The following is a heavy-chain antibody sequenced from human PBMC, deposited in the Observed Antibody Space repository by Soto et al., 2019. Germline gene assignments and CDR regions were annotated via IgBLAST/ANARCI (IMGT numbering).Heavy chain of an antibody. CDR1: GYTFTSYG. Sequence: ASVKVSCKASGYTFTSYGITWVRQAPGQGLEWMGWISGYNGNTNYAQKFQGRVTMTTDTSTSTVYMELRSLRSDDTAVYYCARLVGTYYYMDVRGKGTTVTVSS. CDR3: ARLVGTYYYMDV. D-gene: IGHD2-21*01. V-gene: IGHV1-18*01. J-gene: IGHJ6*03. CDR2: ISGYNGNT.